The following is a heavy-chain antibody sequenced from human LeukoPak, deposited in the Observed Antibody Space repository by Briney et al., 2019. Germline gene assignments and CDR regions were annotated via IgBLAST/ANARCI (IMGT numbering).Heavy chain of an antibody. D-gene: IGHD2-2*01. CDR2: MYYSGST. CDR3: ARSPCTSASCPRRNVFDV. J-gene: IGHJ3*01. Sequence: SETLSLTCTVSGGSISNYYWSWIRQPPGKGLEWIGYMYYSGSTNYNPSLESRVTISRDTSKNQFSLKPISVTAADTAVYYCARSPCTSASCPRRNVFDVWGQGTMVTVSS. V-gene: IGHV4-59*08. CDR1: GGSISNYY.